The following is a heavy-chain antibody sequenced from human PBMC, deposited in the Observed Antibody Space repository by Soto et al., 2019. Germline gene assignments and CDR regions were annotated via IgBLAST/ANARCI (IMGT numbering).Heavy chain of an antibody. Sequence: QPGGSLRLSCSASGFRFSMYAMHWVRQAPGKGLEYVSGISSNEDSTYYADSVKGRVTISRDNSKSMLFLQMSSLRTEDTAVYYCVKSATIAAAATDYFDYWGQGTLVTVSS. J-gene: IGHJ4*02. V-gene: IGHV3-64D*06. CDR2: ISSNEDST. CDR1: GFRFSMYA. CDR3: VKSATIAAAATDYFDY. D-gene: IGHD6-25*01.